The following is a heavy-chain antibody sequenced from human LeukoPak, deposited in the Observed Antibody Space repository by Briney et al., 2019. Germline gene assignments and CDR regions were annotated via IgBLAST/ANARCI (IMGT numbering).Heavy chain of an antibody. CDR3: AKGGDYALDY. D-gene: IGHD4-17*01. J-gene: IGHJ4*02. CDR2: IQDDESNK. V-gene: IGHV3-30*02. CDR1: GFIFSSFG. Sequence: GGSLRLSCAASGFIFSSFGMHWVRQAPGKGLEWVAFIQDDESNKFYADSVKGRFTISRDNSKNTLFLQMNSLRVEDTAVYYCAKGGDYALDYWGQGTLVTVSS.